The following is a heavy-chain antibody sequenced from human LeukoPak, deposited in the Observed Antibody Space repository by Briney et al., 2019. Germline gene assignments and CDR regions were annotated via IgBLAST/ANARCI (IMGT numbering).Heavy chain of an antibody. CDR3: ARSAESSSWVEFDY. Sequence: ASVKVSCKASGYTFTSYYMHWVRQAPGQGLEWMGMINPSGGSTSYTPKFQGRVTMSRDTSISTAYMELSRLRSDDTAVYYCARSAESSSWVEFDYWGQGTLVTVSS. CDR1: GYTFTSYY. J-gene: IGHJ4*02. D-gene: IGHD6-13*01. V-gene: IGHV1-46*01. CDR2: INPSGGST.